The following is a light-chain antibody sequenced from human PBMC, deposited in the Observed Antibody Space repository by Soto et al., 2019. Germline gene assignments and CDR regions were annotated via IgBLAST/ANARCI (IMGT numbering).Light chain of an antibody. J-gene: IGKJ1*01. Sequence: EIVLTQSPGTLSFSPGDGATLSCRASQTVGNNYLAWYQQRPGQAPRLLIHGASSRATGIPDRFSGSGSGTEFTLTIARLEPEDFAVYYCQQYGNLPRTFGQGTKVDIK. CDR3: QQYGNLPRT. CDR1: QTVGNNY. V-gene: IGKV3-20*01. CDR2: GAS.